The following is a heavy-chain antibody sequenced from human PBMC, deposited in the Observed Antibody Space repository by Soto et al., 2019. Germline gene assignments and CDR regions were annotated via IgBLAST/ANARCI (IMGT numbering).Heavy chain of an antibody. CDR1: GCSMSSSNW. CDR2: IYHSGST. D-gene: IGHD4-17*01. J-gene: IGHJ4*02. V-gene: IGHV4-4*02. CDR3: ARADDFSDRFDY. Sequence: SETLSLPCTVSGCSMSSSNWWSWVRQPPGKGLEWIGEIYHSGSTYYNPSLRSRAIMSVDTSQNQFSLKLSSLTAADTAVYFCARADDFSDRFDYWGQGALVTVSS.